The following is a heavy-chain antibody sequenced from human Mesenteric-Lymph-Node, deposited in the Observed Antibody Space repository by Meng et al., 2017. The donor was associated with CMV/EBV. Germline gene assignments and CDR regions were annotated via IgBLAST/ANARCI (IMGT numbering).Heavy chain of an antibody. CDR3: ATGPYSFGSGPDS. J-gene: IGHJ4*02. Sequence: TASGDPFNHYAVTWVRQAPREGLEWVGRIVPVLGITNSAQKFGGRVTISTDKSTNTAYLKLSNLKSEDTAVYYCATGPYSFGSGPDSWGQGTLVTVSS. V-gene: IGHV1-69*04. CDR2: IVPVLGIT. D-gene: IGHD3-10*01. CDR1: GDPFNHYA.